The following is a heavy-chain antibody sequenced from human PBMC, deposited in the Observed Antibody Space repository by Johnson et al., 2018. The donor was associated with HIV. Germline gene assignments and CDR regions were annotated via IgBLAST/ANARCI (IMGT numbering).Heavy chain of an antibody. CDR3: AKDFDGAYDAFDI. V-gene: IGHV3-23*04. J-gene: IGHJ3*02. Sequence: MLLVESGGGVVQPGRSLRLSCAASGFTFSSYAMHWVRQAPGKGLEWVSAISGSGGSPYYAHSVKGRFTISRDNSKNTLYLQMNSLRAEDTAVYYCAKDFDGAYDAFDIWGQGTMVTVSS. D-gene: IGHD3-9*01. CDR1: GFTFSSYA. CDR2: ISGSGGSP.